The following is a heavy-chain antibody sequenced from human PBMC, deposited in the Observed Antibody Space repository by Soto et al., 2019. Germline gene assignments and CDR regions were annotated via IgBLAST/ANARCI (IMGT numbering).Heavy chain of an antibody. Sequence: QVQLVESGGGVVQPGRSLRLSCAASGFTFSNYGMHWVRQAPGKVLEWGALISYDGCSINYADSVKGRFTISRDNSNSTLYRHMNSLRVDYTAFYYCARVGYGDSHAEYFQHWGQGTLVTVSS. V-gene: IGHV3-30-3*01. CDR1: GFTFSNYG. D-gene: IGHD4-17*01. J-gene: IGHJ1*01. CDR2: ISYDGCSI. CDR3: ARVGYGDSHAEYFQH.